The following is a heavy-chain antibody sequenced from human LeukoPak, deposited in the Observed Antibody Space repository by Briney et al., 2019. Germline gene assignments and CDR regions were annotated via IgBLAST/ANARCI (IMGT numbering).Heavy chain of an antibody. D-gene: IGHD3-10*01. CDR3: ATPVFHGSDPSLYYYYMDV. V-gene: IGHV1-24*01. CDR1: GYTLTELS. CDR2: FDPEDGET. Sequence: GASVKVSCKVSGYTLTELSMHWVRQAPGKGLEWMGGFDPEDGETIYAQKFQGRVTMTEDTSTDTAYMELSSLRSEDTAVYYCATPVFHGSDPSLYYYYMDVWGKGTTVTISS. J-gene: IGHJ6*03.